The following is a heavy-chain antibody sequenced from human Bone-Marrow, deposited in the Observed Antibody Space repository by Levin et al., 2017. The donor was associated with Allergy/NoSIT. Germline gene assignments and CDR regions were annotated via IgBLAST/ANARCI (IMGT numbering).Heavy chain of an antibody. D-gene: IGHD3-22*01. Sequence: LSLTCAVSGFTFSTSAMSWVRQAPGKGLEWVSGISGSGGTTYYADSVKGRFTISRDNSKNTLSLQMNSLRVDDTAVYYCANGVTSSGYYPFDYWGQGTLVTVSS. CDR1: GFTFSTSA. CDR3: ANGVTSSGYYPFDY. J-gene: IGHJ4*02. CDR2: ISGSGGTT. V-gene: IGHV3-23*01.